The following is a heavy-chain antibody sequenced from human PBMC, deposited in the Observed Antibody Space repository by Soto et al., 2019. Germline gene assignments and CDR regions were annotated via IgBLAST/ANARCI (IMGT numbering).Heavy chain of an antibody. CDR1: GFTVSSNY. D-gene: IGHD6-13*01. V-gene: IGHV3-53*01. CDR3: ARDIPAAANFDY. Sequence: GGSLRLSCAASGFTVSSNYMSWVRQAPGKGLEWVSVIYSGGSTYYADSVKGRFTISRDNSKNTLYLQMNSLRAEDTAVYYCARDIPAAANFDYWGQGTPVTVYS. CDR2: IYSGGST. J-gene: IGHJ4*02.